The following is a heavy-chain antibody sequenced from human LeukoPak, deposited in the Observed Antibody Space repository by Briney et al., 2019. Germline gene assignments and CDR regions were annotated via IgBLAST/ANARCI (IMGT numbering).Heavy chain of an antibody. CDR3: ARHKTGGTYPLDY. D-gene: IGHD1-26*01. CDR1: GVSMNTYF. CDR2: IHYSGST. J-gene: IGHJ4*02. V-gene: IGHV4-59*08. Sequence: PSETLSLTCTVSGVSMNTYFWSWVRQPPGKGLEWIGHIHYSGSTTYNPSLKSRVTISVDVSKNQFSLKLSSVTAADTAVYYCARHKTGGTYPLDYWGQGTLVTVSS.